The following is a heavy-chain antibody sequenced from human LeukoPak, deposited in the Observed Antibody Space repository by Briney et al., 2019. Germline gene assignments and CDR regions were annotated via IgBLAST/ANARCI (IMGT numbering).Heavy chain of an antibody. CDR3: ARGHTAVTRHFDF. D-gene: IGHD4-17*01. Sequence: GGSLRLSCAASGFTFSSYAMSWVRQAPGKGLEWVSIISGNGGVAFYADSVKGRLTISRENSRNTVYLQMTSLRAEDTAVYYCARGHTAVTRHFDFWGQGTLVTVSS. CDR2: ISGNGGVA. CDR1: GFTFSSYA. V-gene: IGHV3-23*01. J-gene: IGHJ4*02.